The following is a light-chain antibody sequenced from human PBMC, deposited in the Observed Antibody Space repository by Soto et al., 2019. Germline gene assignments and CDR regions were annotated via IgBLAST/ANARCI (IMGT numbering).Light chain of an antibody. CDR1: QTITTY. V-gene: IGKV1-39*01. CDR3: QQGHSTPWT. J-gene: IGKJ1*01. CDR2: GAS. Sequence: DIPMTQSPSSLSASVGDRVTITCRASQTITTYLNWYQQKPGKAPQLLIYGASILQSGVPSMFTGSGSGTDFTLTISSLQPEDFATYHCQQGHSTPWTFGQGTKVEIK.